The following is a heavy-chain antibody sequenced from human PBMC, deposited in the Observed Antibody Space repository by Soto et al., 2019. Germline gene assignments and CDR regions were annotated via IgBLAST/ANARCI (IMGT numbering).Heavy chain of an antibody. Sequence: QVQLVQSGAEVKKPGSSVKVSCKASGGTFSSYTISWVRQAPGQGLEWMGRIIPILGIANYAQKFQGRVTITADKSTSTAYMELSSLRSEDTAVYYCASLARDYFGSKNWFDPWGQGTLVTVSS. CDR2: IIPILGIA. V-gene: IGHV1-69*02. CDR1: GGTFSSYT. CDR3: ASLARDYFGSKNWFDP. D-gene: IGHD1-26*01. J-gene: IGHJ5*02.